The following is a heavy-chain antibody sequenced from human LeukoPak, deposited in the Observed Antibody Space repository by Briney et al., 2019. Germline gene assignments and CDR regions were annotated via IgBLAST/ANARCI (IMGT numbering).Heavy chain of an antibody. V-gene: IGHV3-30*12. CDR3: ARDAQRGFDYSNSLQI. Sequence: GGSLRLSCAASGFIFILYGIHWVSQAPGKGLEWVAVIWSDGSNRFYAGSVEGRFTISIDNSQNTVFLQMNSLRAEDTAMYYCARDAQRGFDYSNSLQIRGHGTLVTVSS. CDR2: IWSDGSNR. CDR1: GFIFILYG. D-gene: IGHD4-11*01. J-gene: IGHJ4*01.